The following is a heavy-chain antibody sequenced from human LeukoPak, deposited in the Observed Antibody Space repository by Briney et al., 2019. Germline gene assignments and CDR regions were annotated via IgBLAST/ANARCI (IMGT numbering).Heavy chain of an antibody. V-gene: IGHV4-59*12. CDR3: ARAVRMGKHGMDV. Sequence: SETLSLTCTVSGGSISSYYWSWIRQPPGKGLEWIGYIYYSGSTYYNPSLKSRVTISVDTSKNQFSLKLSSVTAADTAVYYCARAVRMGKHGMDVWGQGTTVTVSS. D-gene: IGHD2-8*01. J-gene: IGHJ6*02. CDR1: GGSISSYY. CDR2: IYYSGST.